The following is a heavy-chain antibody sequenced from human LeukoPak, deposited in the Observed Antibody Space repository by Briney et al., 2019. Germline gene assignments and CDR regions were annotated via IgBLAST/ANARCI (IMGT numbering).Heavy chain of an antibody. J-gene: IGHJ3*02. D-gene: IGHD3-16*01. CDR3: ARANKNFTFGGVRDAFDI. Sequence: ASVKVSCKASGGTFSSYAISWVRQAPGQGLEWMGGIIPIFGTANYAQKFQGRVTITADESTSTAYMELSSLRSEDTAVYYCARANKNFTFGGVRDAFDIWGQGTMVTVSS. CDR2: IIPIFGTA. V-gene: IGHV1-69*13. CDR1: GGTFSSYA.